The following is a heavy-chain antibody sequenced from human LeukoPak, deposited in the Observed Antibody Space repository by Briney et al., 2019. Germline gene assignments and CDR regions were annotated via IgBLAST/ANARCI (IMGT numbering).Heavy chain of an antibody. CDR2: ISYDGSNK. CDR1: GFTFSSYG. J-gene: IGHJ5*02. CDR3: ARGRLLEWFDN. V-gene: IGHV3-30*03. Sequence: GGSLRLSCAASGFTFSSYGMHWVRQAPGKGLEWVAVISYDGSNKCYADSVKGRFTISRDNSKNTLYLQMNSLRAEDTAVYYCARGRLLEWFDNWGQGTLVSVSS. D-gene: IGHD3-3*01.